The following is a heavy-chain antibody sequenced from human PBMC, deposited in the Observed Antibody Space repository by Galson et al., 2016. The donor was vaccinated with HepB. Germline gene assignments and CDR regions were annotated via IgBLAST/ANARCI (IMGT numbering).Heavy chain of an antibody. CDR2: IDYTGHA. J-gene: IGHJ4*02. CDR1: AASISTGGYF. V-gene: IGHV4-31*03. Sequence: TLSLTCTVSAASISTGGYFWSWVRQHPGKGLEWIGYIDYTGHAYHNPSLKSRVSISVDTSKNQFSLRLNSMTAADTAIYYCARDRSDSDYVPSMRYFDYWGQGTLVTVSS. D-gene: IGHD4-11*01. CDR3: ARDRSDSDYVPSMRYFDY.